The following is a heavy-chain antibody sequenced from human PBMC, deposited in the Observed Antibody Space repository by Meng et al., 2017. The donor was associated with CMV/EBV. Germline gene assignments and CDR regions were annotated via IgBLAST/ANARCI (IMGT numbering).Heavy chain of an antibody. D-gene: IGHD2-2*01. CDR3: AREVRYCSSTSCYRFDP. CDR1: GGSISSYY. V-gene: IGHV4-59*01. J-gene: IGHJ5*02. CDR2: IYYSGST. Sequence: SETLSLTCTVPGGSISSYYWSWIRQPPGKGLEWIGYIYYSGSTNYNPSLKSRVTISVDTSKNQFSLKLSSVTAADTAVYYCAREVRYCSSTSCYRFDPWGQGTLVTVSS.